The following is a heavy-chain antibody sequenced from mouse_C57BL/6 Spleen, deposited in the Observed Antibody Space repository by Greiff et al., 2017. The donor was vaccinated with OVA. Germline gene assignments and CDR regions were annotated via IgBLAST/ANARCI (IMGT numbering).Heavy chain of an antibody. CDR3: ARDPDYYGSLHWYFDV. CDR1: GFTFSDYY. V-gene: IGHV5-16*01. CDR2: INYDGSST. J-gene: IGHJ1*03. D-gene: IGHD1-1*01. Sequence: EVHLVESEGGLVQPGSSMKLSCTASGFTFSDYYMAWVRQVPEKGLEWVANINYDGSSTYYLDSLKSRFIISRDNAKNILYLQMSSLKSEDTATYYCARDPDYYGSLHWYFDVWGTGTTVTVSS.